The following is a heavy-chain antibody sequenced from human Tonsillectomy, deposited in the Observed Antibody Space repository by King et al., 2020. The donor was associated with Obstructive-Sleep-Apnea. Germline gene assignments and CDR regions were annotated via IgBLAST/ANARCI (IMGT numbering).Heavy chain of an antibody. CDR3: ARDSKGYGDYY. D-gene: IGHD4-17*01. CDR2: IYYSGST. V-gene: IGHV4-39*07. CDR1: GGSISSSSYY. J-gene: IGHJ4*02. Sequence: QLQESGPGLVKPSETLSLTCTVSGGSISSSSYYWGWIRQPPGKGLEWIGNIYYSGSTYYNPSLKSRVTISVETSKNQFSLKLSPVTAADTAVYYCARDSKGYGDYYWGQGTLVTVSS.